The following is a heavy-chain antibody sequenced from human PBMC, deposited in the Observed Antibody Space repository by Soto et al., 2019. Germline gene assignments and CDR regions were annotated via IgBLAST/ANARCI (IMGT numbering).Heavy chain of an antibody. Sequence: ASVKVSCKPSGYPFTDLYIHWVRQAPGLGLEWMGWIDHRSGASRKTQRFQGRFTMTRDTSTNTVYMELSSLRSDDTAVYFCARDDYGTLDYWGQGTLVTVSS. CDR1: GYPFTDLY. CDR2: IDHRSGAS. J-gene: IGHJ4*02. CDR3: ARDDYGTLDY. V-gene: IGHV1-2*02. D-gene: IGHD3-10*01.